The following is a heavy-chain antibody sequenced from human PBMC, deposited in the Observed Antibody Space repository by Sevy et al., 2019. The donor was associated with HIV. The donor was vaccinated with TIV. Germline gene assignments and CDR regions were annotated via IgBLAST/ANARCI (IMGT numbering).Heavy chain of an antibody. CDR3: ATSSIVVVVAATRRDAFDI. D-gene: IGHD2-15*01. J-gene: IGHJ3*02. CDR1: GFTFSTYN. Sequence: GGSLRPSCAASGFTFSTYNMNWVRQAPGKGLEWVSFISGISNYIYYAHSVKGRLTISRDNAKNSLYLQMNSLRAEDTAVYYCATSSIVVVVAATRRDAFDIWGQGTIVTVSS. V-gene: IGHV3-21*04. CDR2: ISGISNYI.